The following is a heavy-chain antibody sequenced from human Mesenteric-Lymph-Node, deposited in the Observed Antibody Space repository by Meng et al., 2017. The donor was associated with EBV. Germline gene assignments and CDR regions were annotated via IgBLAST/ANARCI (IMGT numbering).Heavy chain of an antibody. V-gene: IGHV1-46*01. D-gene: IGHD2-21*01. Sequence: QVQLVQSGSEVTKPGASVKISCKASGFTFTSHWMHWVRQAPGQGLEWMGIINPTGDGTIYAQKFQGRVTMTRDSSTSTAYMELRSLRSDDTAVYYCARVEVGITSGDYWGQGTLVTVSS. J-gene: IGHJ4*02. CDR3: ARVEVGITSGDY. CDR1: GFTFTSHW. CDR2: INPTGDGT.